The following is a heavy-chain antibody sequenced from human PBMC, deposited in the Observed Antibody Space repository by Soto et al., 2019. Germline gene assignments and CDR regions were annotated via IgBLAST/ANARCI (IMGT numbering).Heavy chain of an antibody. Sequence: GESLKISCAASGFTFSSYAMSWVRQAPGKGLEWVSAISGSGGSTYYADSVKGRFTISRDNSKNTLYLQMNSLRAEDTAVYYCAKKPDYYDSSGYPRWGQGTLVTVSS. J-gene: IGHJ4*02. CDR3: AKKPDYYDSSGYPR. CDR1: GFTFSSYA. CDR2: ISGSGGST. V-gene: IGHV3-23*01. D-gene: IGHD3-22*01.